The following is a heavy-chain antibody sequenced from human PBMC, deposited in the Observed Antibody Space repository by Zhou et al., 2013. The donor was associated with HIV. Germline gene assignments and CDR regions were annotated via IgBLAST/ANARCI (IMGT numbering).Heavy chain of an antibody. CDR3: AREMAGDWVPLDY. D-gene: IGHD3-9*01. Sequence: QVQLVQSGAEVKKPGASVKVSCKASGYTFNGYFLHWMRQAPGQRLEWMGWINPKSGGTRYAQKFQGRVTLTSDTSISTAYMELSRLRSDDTAVYYCAREMAGDWVPLDYWGQGTLVTVSS. J-gene: IGHJ4*02. CDR1: GYTFNGYF. V-gene: IGHV1-2*02. CDR2: INPKSGGT.